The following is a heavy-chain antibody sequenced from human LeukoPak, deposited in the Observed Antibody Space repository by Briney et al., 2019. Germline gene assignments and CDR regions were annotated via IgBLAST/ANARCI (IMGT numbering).Heavy chain of an antibody. J-gene: IGHJ4*02. Sequence: PGRSLRLSCAASGFTFSSYAMHWVRQAPGKGLEWVAVISYDGSNKYYADSVKGRFTISGDNSKNTLYLQMNSLRAEDTAVYYLGKDGAARGGGYFDYWGQGTLVTVSS. CDR2: ISYDGSNK. CDR3: GKDGAARGGGYFDY. D-gene: IGHD6-6*01. CDR1: GFTFSSYA. V-gene: IGHV3-30*01.